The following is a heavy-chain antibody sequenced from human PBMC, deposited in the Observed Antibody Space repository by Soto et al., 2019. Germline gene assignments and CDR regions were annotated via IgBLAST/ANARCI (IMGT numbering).Heavy chain of an antibody. V-gene: IGHV3-11*01. CDR3: VTGRGSHYDVIVLMNTFAF. Sequence: QVHLVESGGGLVKPGGSLRLSCVASGFTFSDYYMSWIRQAPGRGLVWLSYINRNGRNTDYADSVRGRFTISRDNDTTSLFLDMYGLSVEETAVYYCVTGRGSHYDVIVLMNTFAFWGQGTLFTVSS. CDR2: INRNGRNT. D-gene: IGHD3-22*01. J-gene: IGHJ4*02. CDR1: GFTFSDYY.